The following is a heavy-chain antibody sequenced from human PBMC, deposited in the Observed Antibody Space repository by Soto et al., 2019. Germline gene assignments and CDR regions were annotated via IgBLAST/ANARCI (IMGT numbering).Heavy chain of an antibody. CDR1: GYTFTSYY. CDR2: INPSGGST. J-gene: IGHJ4*02. Sequence: ASVKVSCKASGYTFTSYYMHWVRQAPGQGLEWMGIINPSGGSTSYAQNFQGRVTITRDTSTSTVYMELSSFRFEDTAVYYCARDRRKYLDYWGQGTLVTVSS. CDR3: ARDRRKYLDY. V-gene: IGHV1-46*03.